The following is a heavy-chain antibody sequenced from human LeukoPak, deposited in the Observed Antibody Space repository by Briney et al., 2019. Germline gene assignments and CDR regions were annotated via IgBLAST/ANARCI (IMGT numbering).Heavy chain of an antibody. V-gene: IGHV1-2*02. CDR2: ISINTGAT. CDR3: ARDRHDSRAFDI. Sequence: GASVKVSCKASGYTFTDYYIHWVRQAPGQGLEWMGYISINTGATKYAQKFQGRVTMTRDTSISTAYMELSRLRSDDTAVYYCARDRHDSRAFDIWGQGTMVTVSS. J-gene: IGHJ3*02. CDR1: GYTFTDYY. D-gene: IGHD3-22*01.